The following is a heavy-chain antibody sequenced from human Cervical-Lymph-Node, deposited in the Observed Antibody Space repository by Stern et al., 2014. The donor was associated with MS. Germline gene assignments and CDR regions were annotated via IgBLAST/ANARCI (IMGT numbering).Heavy chain of an antibody. CDR1: GYSFTSYY. CDR3: ARTRYSSSWYTFDP. V-gene: IGHV5-51*03. Sequence: VQLVESGAEVKKPGESLKISCTGSGYSFTSYYILWVRHVPGKGLEWMGIIQPGDSETRYSPSFQGQVTISADKSINTAYLQWRGLKASDTAMYYCARTRYSSSWYTFDPWGQGPLVTVSS. CDR2: IQPGDSET. J-gene: IGHJ5*02. D-gene: IGHD6-13*01.